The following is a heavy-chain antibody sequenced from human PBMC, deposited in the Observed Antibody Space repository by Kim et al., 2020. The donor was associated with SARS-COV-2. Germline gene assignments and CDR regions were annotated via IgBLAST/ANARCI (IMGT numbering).Heavy chain of an antibody. CDR3: ARGDYGFWSGYYIPNWFDP. Sequence: ASVKVSCKASGYTFTSYAMNWVRQAPGQGLEWMGWINTNTGNPTYAQGFTGRFVFSLDTSVSTAYLQISSLKAEDTAVYYCARGDYGFWSGYYIPNWFDPGGQGTLVTVSS. V-gene: IGHV7-4-1*02. CDR1: GYTFTSYA. J-gene: IGHJ5*02. CDR2: INTNTGNP. D-gene: IGHD3-3*01.